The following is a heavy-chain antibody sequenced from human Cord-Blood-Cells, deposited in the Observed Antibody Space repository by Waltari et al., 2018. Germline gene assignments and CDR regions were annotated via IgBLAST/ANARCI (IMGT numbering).Heavy chain of an antibody. D-gene: IGHD3-3*01. CDR3: TRPGFLEWSRVGDL. Sequence: EVQLVESGGGLVQPGGSLKLSCAASGFTFSGSAMHWVRQASGKGLEWVGRIRSKANSYATAYAASVKGRFTISRDDSKNTAYLQMNSLKTEDTAVYYCTRPGFLEWSRVGDLWGQGTLVTVSS. V-gene: IGHV3-73*02. J-gene: IGHJ4*02. CDR2: IRSKANSYAT. CDR1: GFTFSGSA.